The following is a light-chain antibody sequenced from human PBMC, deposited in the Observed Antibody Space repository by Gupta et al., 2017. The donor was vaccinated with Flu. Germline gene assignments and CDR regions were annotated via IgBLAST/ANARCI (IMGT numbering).Light chain of an antibody. CDR1: SNDVGRSHR. V-gene: IGLV2-11*01. J-gene: IGLJ1*01. CDR3: SSHAGRVTWV. Sequence: QTAPTHPRSVPGTPAQSVTASCTGTSNDVGRSHRVSWYEQRPGKDPNLILYDVTERPSAVPDRFSGSKSGNTASLPISGLQADDEADYYCSSHAGRVTWVFGTGTTVTVL. CDR2: DVT.